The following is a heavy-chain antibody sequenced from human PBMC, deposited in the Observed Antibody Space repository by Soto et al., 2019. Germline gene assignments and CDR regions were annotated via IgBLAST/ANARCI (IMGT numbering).Heavy chain of an antibody. CDR3: ARGLCGGGSCYWRYYYYGMDV. D-gene: IGHD2-15*01. J-gene: IGHJ6*02. CDR1: GGSFSGYY. V-gene: IGHV4-34*01. Sequence: ASETLSLTCAVYGGSFSGYYWSWIRQPPGKGLEWIGEINHSGSTNYNPSLKSRVTISVDTSKNQFSLKLSSVTAADTAVYYCARGLCGGGSCYWRYYYYGMDVWGQGTTVT. CDR2: INHSGST.